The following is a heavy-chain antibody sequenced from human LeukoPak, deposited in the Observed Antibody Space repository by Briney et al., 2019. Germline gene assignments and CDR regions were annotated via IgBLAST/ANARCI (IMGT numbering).Heavy chain of an antibody. D-gene: IGHD3-10*01. V-gene: IGHV1-18*01. CDR2: ISPYDGNR. Sequence: GASVKVSCKASGYTFINYGITWVRQAPGQGLECMGWISPYDGNRKFAHNFQDRVTMTTDTSTTTAYMELRNLRSDDTAVYYCARDRGGGGVDYYGSESYYYGYWGQGTLVTVSS. CDR1: GYTFINYG. CDR3: ARDRGGGGVDYYGSESYYYGY. J-gene: IGHJ4*02.